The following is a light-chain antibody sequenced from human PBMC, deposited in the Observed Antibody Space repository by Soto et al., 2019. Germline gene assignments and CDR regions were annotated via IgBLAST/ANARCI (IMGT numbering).Light chain of an antibody. CDR1: SRDIGGYNY. J-gene: IGLJ1*01. V-gene: IGLV2-14*01. Sequence: QSVLTQPASVSGSPGQSITISCTGTSRDIGGYNYVSWYQQHPGHAPKLMIYEVSNRPSRVSSRFSGSKSGNTASLTISGLQAGDEGDYYCSSYTNSSTYFGTGTKVTVL. CDR2: EVS. CDR3: SSYTNSSTY.